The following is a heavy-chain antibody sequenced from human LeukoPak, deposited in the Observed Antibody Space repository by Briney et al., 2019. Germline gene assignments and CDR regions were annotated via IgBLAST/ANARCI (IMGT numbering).Heavy chain of an antibody. D-gene: IGHD2-15*01. CDR1: SASVSSYY. CDR3: ARIYCSGGSCYPHWFDP. CDR2: IYYSGST. J-gene: IGHJ5*02. Sequence: SETLSLTCTVSSASVSSYYWSWIRQPPGKGLEWIGYIYYSGSTNYNPSLKSRVTISVDTSKNQFSLKLSSVTAADTAVYYCARIYCSGGSCYPHWFDPWGQGTLVTVSS. V-gene: IGHV4-59*02.